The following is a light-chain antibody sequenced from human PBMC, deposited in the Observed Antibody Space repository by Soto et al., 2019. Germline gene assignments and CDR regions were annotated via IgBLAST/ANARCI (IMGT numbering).Light chain of an antibody. J-gene: IGKJ1*01. CDR1: QGISNY. V-gene: IGKV1-27*01. CDR2: AAS. CDR3: QKYNSAPWT. Sequence: DIQMTQSPSSLSASVGDRVTITCRARQGISNYLAWYQQKPGKVPKLLIYAASTLQSGVPSLFSGSGSGTDFTLTISSLQPEDVATYYCQKYNSAPWTFGQGTKVEIK.